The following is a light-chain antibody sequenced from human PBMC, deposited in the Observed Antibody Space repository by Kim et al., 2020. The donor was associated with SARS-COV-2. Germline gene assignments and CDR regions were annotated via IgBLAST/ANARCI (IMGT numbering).Light chain of an antibody. J-gene: IGLJ3*02. Sequence: QSALTQPPSVSGSPGQSVTIFCTGTRADIGDYNRVSWYQQSPGTAPKLILYEVTNRPSGVPDRFSGSKSGNTASLTIAGLQAEDEADYYCSSYASDSISVFGGGTKVT. CDR1: RADIGDYNR. CDR2: EVT. CDR3: SSYASDSISV. V-gene: IGLV2-18*02.